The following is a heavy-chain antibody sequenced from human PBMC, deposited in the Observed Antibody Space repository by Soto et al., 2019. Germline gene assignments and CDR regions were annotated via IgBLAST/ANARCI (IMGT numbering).Heavy chain of an antibody. CDR3: ARAYSGSGSPKF. D-gene: IGHD3-10*01. CDR2: INPKSGGT. J-gene: IGHJ4*02. CDR1: GYAFTDNY. Sequence: ASVKVSCKASGYAFTDNYLHWVRQAPGQGLEWMGWINPKSGGTDFAQKFQGRVTMTRDTAISTAYMELSRLRFDDPAVYSWARAYSGSGSPKFWGQGTLVTVSS. V-gene: IGHV1-2*02.